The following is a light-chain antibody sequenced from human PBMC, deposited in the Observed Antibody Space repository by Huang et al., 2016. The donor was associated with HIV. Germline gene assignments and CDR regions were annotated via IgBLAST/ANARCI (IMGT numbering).Light chain of an antibody. Sequence: AIQMTQSPSSLSASVGDRVTITCRASQGLRNDLDLYQQQPGQAPKFLIYAASNLQTGSPSRFSGSGSGTEFTLTITSLQPEDFATYYCLQHYNFPRTFGQGTKVELK. J-gene: IGKJ1*01. CDR3: LQHYNFPRT. V-gene: IGKV1-6*01. CDR2: AAS. CDR1: QGLRND.